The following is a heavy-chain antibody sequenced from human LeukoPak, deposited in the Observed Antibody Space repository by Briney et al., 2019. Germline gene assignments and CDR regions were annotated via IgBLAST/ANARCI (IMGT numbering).Heavy chain of an antibody. CDR3: ACGSGDYYYMDV. J-gene: IGHJ6*03. D-gene: IGHD3-10*01. CDR1: GFTFSSYS. CDR2: ISSSSSYI. V-gene: IGHV3-21*01. Sequence: GGPLRLSCAASGFTFSSYSMNWARQAPGKGLEWVSSISSSSSYIYYADSVKGRFTISRDNAKNSLYLQMNSLRAEDTAVYYCACGSGDYYYMDVWGKGTTVTVSS.